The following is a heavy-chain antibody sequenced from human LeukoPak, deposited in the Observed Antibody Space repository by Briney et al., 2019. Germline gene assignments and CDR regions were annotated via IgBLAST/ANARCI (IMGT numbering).Heavy chain of an antibody. D-gene: IGHD3-16*02. J-gene: IGHJ4*02. CDR2: INPEGNIE. CDR1: GFTFSDLW. CDR3: ARDPRWRFDY. Sequence: GGSLRLSCAASGFTFSDLWMIWVRQAPGKGLEWLAKINPEGNIETYVDSVKGRFTISRDNTKNSLYLQMNALRAEDTAVYYCARDPRWRFDYWGQGTLVTVSS. V-gene: IGHV3-7*04.